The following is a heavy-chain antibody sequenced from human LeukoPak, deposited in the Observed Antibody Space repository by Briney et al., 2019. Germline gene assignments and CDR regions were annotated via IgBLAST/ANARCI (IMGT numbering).Heavy chain of an antibody. V-gene: IGHV4-39*07. CDR3: SRVARVAARPNWFDP. CDR1: GFTFSSYW. CDR2: IYYSGST. Sequence: PGGSLRLSCAASGFTFSSYWMCWIRQPPGKGLEWIGSIYYSGSTYYNPSLKSRVTISVDTSKNQFSLKLNSVTAADTAVYYCSRVARVAARPNWFDPWGQGTPVTVSS. D-gene: IGHD6-6*01. J-gene: IGHJ5*02.